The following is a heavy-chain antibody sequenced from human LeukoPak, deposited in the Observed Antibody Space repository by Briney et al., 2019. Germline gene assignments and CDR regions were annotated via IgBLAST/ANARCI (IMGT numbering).Heavy chain of an antibody. V-gene: IGHV3-73*01. CDR3: ISSSEYYYYYMDV. D-gene: IGHD6-6*01. CDR1: GFTFSGSA. CDR2: IRSKANSYAT. J-gene: IGHJ6*03. Sequence: GGSLRLSCAASGFTFSGSAMHWVRQASGKWLEWVGRIRSKANSYATAYAASVKGRFTISRDDSKNTAYLQMNSLKTEDTAVYYCISSSEYYYYYMDVWGKGTTVTVSS.